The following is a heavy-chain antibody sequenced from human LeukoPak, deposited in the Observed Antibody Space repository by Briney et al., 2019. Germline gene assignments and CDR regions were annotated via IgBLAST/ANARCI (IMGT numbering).Heavy chain of an antibody. CDR2: ISYDDGSEK. J-gene: IGHJ4*02. D-gene: IGHD3-10*01. CDR1: GFTFSTYA. Sequence: PGGSLRLSCAASGFTFSTYAMHWVRQAPGKALEWVALISYDDGSEKFYADSVKGRFTISRDNSKNTLSLQMNSLRPEDTAVYYCARIRVRGVHFFHYWGQGTLVTVSS. CDR3: ARIRVRGVHFFHY. V-gene: IGHV3-30*04.